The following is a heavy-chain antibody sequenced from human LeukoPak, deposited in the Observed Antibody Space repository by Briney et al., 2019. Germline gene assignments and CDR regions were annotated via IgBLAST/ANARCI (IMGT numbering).Heavy chain of an antibody. CDR3: TTGRRDGYNSAFDF. Sequence: QPGGSLRLSCAAPGFTFRTYDMHWVRQGKEEGLEWVSAIGTAGDTYYAGSVKGRFTISRENAKNSLFLQMNSLTAGDTAVYYCTTGRRDGYNSAFDFWGQGTMVTVSS. J-gene: IGHJ3*01. V-gene: IGHV3-13*01. D-gene: IGHD5-24*01. CDR2: IGTAGDT. CDR1: GFTFRTYD.